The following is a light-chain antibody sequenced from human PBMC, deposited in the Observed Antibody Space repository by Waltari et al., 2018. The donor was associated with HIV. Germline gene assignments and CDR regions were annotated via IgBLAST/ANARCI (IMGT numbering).Light chain of an antibody. Sequence: QSALTQPASVSGSPGQSITISCTGSSSDIGSYNYVSWYQQHPGKAPKVMIHDVSNRPSGVSNRFSGSKSGNTASLTISGLQSEDEADYYCSSYTSRSTLVFGGGTKLTVL. J-gene: IGLJ3*02. CDR1: SSDIGSYNY. CDR2: DVS. V-gene: IGLV2-14*01. CDR3: SSYTSRSTLV.